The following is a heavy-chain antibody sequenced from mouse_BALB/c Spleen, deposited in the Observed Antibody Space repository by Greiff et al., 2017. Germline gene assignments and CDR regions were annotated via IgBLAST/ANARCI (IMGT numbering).Heavy chain of an antibody. D-gene: IGHD2-3*01. J-gene: IGHJ2*01. V-gene: IGHV1-63*02. Sequence: VHLVESGAELVRPGTSVKISCKASGYTFTNYWLGWVKHRPGHGLEWIGDIYPGGGYTNYNEKFKGKATLTADTSSSTAYMQLSSLTSEDSAVYFCARDDGYFDYWGQGTTLTVSS. CDR3: ARDDGYFDY. CDR1: GYTFTNYW. CDR2: IYPGGGYT.